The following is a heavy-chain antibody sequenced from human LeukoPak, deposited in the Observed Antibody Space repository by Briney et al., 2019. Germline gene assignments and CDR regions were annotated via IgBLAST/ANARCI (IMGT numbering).Heavy chain of an antibody. CDR2: ISAYNGNT. V-gene: IGHV1-18*01. CDR1: GYTFTSYG. Sequence: ASVKVSCKASGYTFTSYGISWVRQAPGQGLEWMGWISAYNGNTNYAQKLQGRVTMTTDTSTSTAYMELRSLRSDDTAVYYCARWDSSGCLTSYYYYGMDVWGQGTTVTVSS. D-gene: IGHD3-22*01. CDR3: ARWDSSGCLTSYYYYGMDV. J-gene: IGHJ6*02.